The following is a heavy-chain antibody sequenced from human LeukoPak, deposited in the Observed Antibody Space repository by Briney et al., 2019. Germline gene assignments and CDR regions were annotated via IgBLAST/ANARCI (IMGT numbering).Heavy chain of an antibody. CDR3: AKYYASGSRWFDP. V-gene: IGHV3-23*01. Sequence: GGSLRLSCAASGFTFSSCAMSWVRQAPGKGLEWVSVSGSGGRTYYADSVKGRFTISRDNVKNMLYLQMNSLRAEDTAVYYCAKYYASGSRWFDPWGQGTLVTVSS. D-gene: IGHD3-10*01. CDR2: SGSGGRT. CDR1: GFTFSSCA. J-gene: IGHJ5*02.